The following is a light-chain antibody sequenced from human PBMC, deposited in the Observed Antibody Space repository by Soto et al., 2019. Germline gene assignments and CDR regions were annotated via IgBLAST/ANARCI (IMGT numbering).Light chain of an antibody. J-gene: IGKJ2*01. CDR1: QSVRSN. V-gene: IGKV3-15*01. Sequence: EIVMTQSPATLSVSPGERATLSCRASQSVRSNLAWYQQKPGQAPRLLIYGASTRATGIPARFSGSGSGTDFTLTISSLQSEDFAVYYCQQYNDWPPKAFGQGTKLEIK. CDR3: QQYNDWPPKA. CDR2: GAS.